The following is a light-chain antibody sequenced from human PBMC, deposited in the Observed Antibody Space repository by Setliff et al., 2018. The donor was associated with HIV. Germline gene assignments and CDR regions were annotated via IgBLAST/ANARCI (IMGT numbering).Light chain of an antibody. CDR2: EVS. Sequence: QSALTQPASVSGSPGQSITISRTGTSSDVGGYNFVSWYQQHPGKAPKLIIYEVSNRPSGVSNRFSGSKSGNTASLTISGLQAEDEGDYYCYSYTAGTSYVFGGGTKVTVL. CDR1: SSDVGGYNF. J-gene: IGLJ1*01. V-gene: IGLV2-14*01. CDR3: YSYTAGTSYV.